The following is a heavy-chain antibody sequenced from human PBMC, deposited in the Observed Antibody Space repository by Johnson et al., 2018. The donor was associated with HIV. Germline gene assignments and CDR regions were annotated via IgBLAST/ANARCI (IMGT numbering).Heavy chain of an antibody. CDR3: AKEGQLGDAFDI. CDR1: GFTFSSYG. J-gene: IGHJ3*02. Sequence: QVQLVESGGGVVQPGRSLRLSCAASGFTFSSYGMHWVRQAPGKGLEWVAVIWYDGSNKYYADSVKGRFTISRDNSKNTLYLQMNSLRAEETAVYYCAKEGQLGDAFDIWGQGTMVTVSS. CDR2: IWYDGSNK. V-gene: IGHV3-33*06. D-gene: IGHD6-6*01.